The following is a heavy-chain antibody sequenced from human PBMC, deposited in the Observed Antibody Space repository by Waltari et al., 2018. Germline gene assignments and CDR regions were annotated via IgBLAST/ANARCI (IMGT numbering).Heavy chain of an antibody. CDR3: ARGLTTVINYDYYGMDV. Sequence: QVQLVQSGADVKKPGTSVTVSCKASGYVFTSYDINWVRQATGPGLEWMGWMNPNSSNTGYAQKFQGRVTMTRNTSISTAYMELSSLRSEDTAVYYCARGLTTVINYDYYGMDVWGQGTTVTVPS. CDR2: MNPNSSNT. CDR1: GYVFTSYD. V-gene: IGHV1-8*01. J-gene: IGHJ6*02. D-gene: IGHD4-4*01.